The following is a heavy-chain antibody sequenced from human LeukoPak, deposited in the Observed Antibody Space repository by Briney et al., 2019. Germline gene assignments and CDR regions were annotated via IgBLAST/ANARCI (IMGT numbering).Heavy chain of an antibody. J-gene: IGHJ6*02. CDR1: GGSISSGGYY. Sequence: SETLSLTCTVSGGSISSGGYYWSWIRQHPGKGLEWIVYIYYSGSTYYNPSLKCRVTISVDTSKNQFSLKLSSVTAADTAVYYCARESWFGEFPLYGMDVWGQGTTVTVSS. D-gene: IGHD3-10*01. CDR3: ARESWFGEFPLYGMDV. V-gene: IGHV4-31*03. CDR2: IYYSGST.